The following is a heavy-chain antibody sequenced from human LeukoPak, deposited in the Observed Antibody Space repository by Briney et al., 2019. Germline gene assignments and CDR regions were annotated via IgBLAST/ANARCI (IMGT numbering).Heavy chain of an antibody. CDR1: GYTFTSYG. D-gene: IGHD1-26*01. CDR3: ARAPGGSYEGDY. J-gene: IGHJ4*02. Sequence: GASVKVSCKASGYTFTSYGISWVRQAPGQGLEWMGIINPSGGSTSYAQKFQGRVTMTRDTSTSTVYMELSSLRSEDTAVYYCARAPGGSYEGDYWGQGTLVTVSS. CDR2: INPSGGST. V-gene: IGHV1-46*01.